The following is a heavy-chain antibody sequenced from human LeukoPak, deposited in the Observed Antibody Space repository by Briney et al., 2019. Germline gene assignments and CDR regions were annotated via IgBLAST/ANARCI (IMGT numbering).Heavy chain of an antibody. D-gene: IGHD2-21*02. Sequence: GGSLRLSCAASGFTFSSYAMSWVRQAPGKGLEWVSAISGSGGSTYYADSVKSRFTISRDNAKNTLYLQMNSLRAEDTAVYYCARDPRDPHFDYWGQGTLVTVSS. CDR1: GFTFSSYA. V-gene: IGHV3-23*01. J-gene: IGHJ4*02. CDR2: ISGSGGST. CDR3: ARDPRDPHFDY.